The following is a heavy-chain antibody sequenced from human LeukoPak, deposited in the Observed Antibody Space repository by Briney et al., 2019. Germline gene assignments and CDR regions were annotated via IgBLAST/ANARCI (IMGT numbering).Heavy chain of an antibody. V-gene: IGHV1-2*06. CDR2: INPNSGGT. D-gene: IGHD1-26*01. CDR1: GYTFTCYY. J-gene: IGHJ5*02. Sequence: ASVTVSCKASGYTFTCYYMHWVRQAPGQGLEWMGRINPNSGGTNYAQKFQGRVTMTRDTSISTAYMELSRLRSDDTAVYYCARAPYSGRGFDPWGQGTLVTVSS. CDR3: ARAPYSGRGFDP.